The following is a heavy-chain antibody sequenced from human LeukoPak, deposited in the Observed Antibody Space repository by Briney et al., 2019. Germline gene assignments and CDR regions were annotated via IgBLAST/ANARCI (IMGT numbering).Heavy chain of an antibody. CDR2: IYYSGST. CDR3: ARSPLEYYFDY. CDR1: GGSISSSSYY. J-gene: IGHJ4*02. Sequence: PSETLSLTCTVSGGSISSSSYYWGWIRQPPGEGLEWIGSIYYSGSTYYNPSLKSRVTISVDTSKNQFSLKLSSVTAADTAVYYCARSPLEYYFDYWGQGTLVTVSS. D-gene: IGHD3-3*01. V-gene: IGHV4-39*01.